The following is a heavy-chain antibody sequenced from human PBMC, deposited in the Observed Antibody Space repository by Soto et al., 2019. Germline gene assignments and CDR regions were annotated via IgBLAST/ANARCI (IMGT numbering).Heavy chain of an antibody. Sequence: PGGSLRLSCAASGFTFSSYWMSWVRQAPGKGLEWVANIKQDGSEKYYVDSVKGRFTISRDNAKNSLYLQMNSLRAEDTAVYYCARDFYDCGDLNFDYWGQGTLVTVSS. D-gene: IGHD4-17*01. V-gene: IGHV3-7*01. CDR2: IKQDGSEK. J-gene: IGHJ4*02. CDR3: ARDFYDCGDLNFDY. CDR1: GFTFSSYW.